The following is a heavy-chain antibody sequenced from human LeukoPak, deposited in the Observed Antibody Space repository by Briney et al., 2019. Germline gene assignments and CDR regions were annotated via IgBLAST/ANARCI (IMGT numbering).Heavy chain of an antibody. CDR1: GYTFTGYY. CDR2: INPNSGGT. D-gene: IGHD1-1*01. Sequence: GASVKVACKASGYTFTGYYIYWVRQAPGQGLEWVGWINPNSGGTNYAQKFQGRVTMTRDTSISTAYMELSRLRSDDTAVYYCARDLAYNWNDVGGSGYFDYWGQGTLVTVSS. J-gene: IGHJ4*02. CDR3: ARDLAYNWNDVGGSGYFDY. V-gene: IGHV1-2*02.